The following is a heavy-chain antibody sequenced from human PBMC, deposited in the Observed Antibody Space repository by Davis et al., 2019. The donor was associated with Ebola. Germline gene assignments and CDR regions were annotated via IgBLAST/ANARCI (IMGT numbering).Heavy chain of an antibody. J-gene: IGHJ4*02. V-gene: IGHV3-13*01. CDR1: GFTFSSYD. D-gene: IGHD3-9*01. CDR2: IGTAGDT. Sequence: GESLKISCAASGFTFSSYDMHWVRQATGKGLEWVSAIGTAGDTYYPGSVKGRFTISRENAKNSLYLQMNSLRAGDTAVYYCTKDFDYENGYWGQGTLVTVSS. CDR3: TKDFDYENGY.